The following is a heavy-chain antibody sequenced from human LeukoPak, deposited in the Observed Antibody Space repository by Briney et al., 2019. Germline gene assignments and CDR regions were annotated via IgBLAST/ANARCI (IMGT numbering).Heavy chain of an antibody. CDR2: IRYDGSNK. CDR3: AKDRWSKSSGWFPFDY. Sequence: GGSLRLSCAASGFTFSSYGMHWVRQAPGKGLEWVAFIRYDGSNKYYADSVKGRFTISRDNSKNTLYLQMNSLRAEDTAVYYCAKDRWSKSSGWFPFDYWGQGTLVTVSS. J-gene: IGHJ4*02. D-gene: IGHD6-19*01. V-gene: IGHV3-30*02. CDR1: GFTFSSYG.